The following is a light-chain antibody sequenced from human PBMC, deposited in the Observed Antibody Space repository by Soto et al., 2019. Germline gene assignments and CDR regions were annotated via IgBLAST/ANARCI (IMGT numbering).Light chain of an antibody. V-gene: IGKV3-20*01. CDR2: DAS. CDR3: QQYGSSPRT. CDR1: QSVSSSS. J-gene: IGKJ1*01. Sequence: EIVLTQSPGTLSLSPGERATLSCRASQSVSSSSLAWYQQKRGQAPRLLIHDASSRATGIPDRFSGSGSGTYFTLTTGRRGPEDFAVYYCQQYGSSPRTFGQGTRVEVK.